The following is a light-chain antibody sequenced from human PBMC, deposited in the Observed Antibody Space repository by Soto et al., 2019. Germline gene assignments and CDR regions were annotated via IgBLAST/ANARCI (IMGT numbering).Light chain of an antibody. J-gene: IGKJ2*01. CDR2: GAS. V-gene: IGKV3-20*01. CDR1: QRVSSSY. Sequence: EIVLTQSPGTLSLSPGERATLSCRANQRVSSSYLAWYQQKPGQAPRLLIYGASSRATGIPDRFSGSGSGTDFTLTISRLEPEDFAVYFCQQYGSSPPFTFGQGTKVDIK. CDR3: QQYGSSPPFT.